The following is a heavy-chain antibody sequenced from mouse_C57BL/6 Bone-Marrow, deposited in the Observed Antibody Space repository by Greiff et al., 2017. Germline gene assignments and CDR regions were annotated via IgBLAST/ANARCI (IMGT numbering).Heavy chain of an antibody. CDR3: ARHEEGSNYEGYAMDY. D-gene: IGHD2-5*01. V-gene: IGHV1-62-2*01. J-gene: IGHJ4*01. CDR1: GYTFTEYT. CDR2: FYPGSGSI. Sequence: QVQLQQSGAELVKPGASVKLSCKASGYTFTEYTIHWVKQRSGQGLEWIGWFYPGSGSIKYNEKFKDKATLTADKSSSTVYMELSRLTSEDSAVXFCARHEEGSNYEGYAMDYWGQGTSVTVSS.